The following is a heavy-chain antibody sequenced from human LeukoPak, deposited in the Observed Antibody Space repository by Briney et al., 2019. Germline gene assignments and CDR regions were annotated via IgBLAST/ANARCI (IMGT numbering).Heavy chain of an antibody. V-gene: IGHV1-69*13. J-gene: IGHJ6*02. D-gene: IGHD3-16*01. CDR2: IIPIFGTA. CDR3: ARDQGLSLGSASYYYYGMDV. Sequence: RGASVKVSCKASGGTFSSYAISWVRQAPGQGLEWMGGIIPIFGTANYAQKFQGRVTITADESTSTAYMELSSLRSEDTAVYYCARDQGLSLGSASYYYYGMDVWGLGTTVTVSS. CDR1: GGTFSSYA.